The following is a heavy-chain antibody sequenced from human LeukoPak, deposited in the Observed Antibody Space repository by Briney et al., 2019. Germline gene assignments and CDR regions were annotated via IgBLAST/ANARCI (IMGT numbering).Heavy chain of an antibody. Sequence: PSETLSLTCTVSGGSISSGDYYWSWIRQPPGKGLEWIVYMYYSGSTYYNPSLKSRVTMSADTSKNQLSLKLSSVTAADTAVYYCARPYYYDSRIDPWGQGILVTVYS. CDR3: ARPYYYDSRIDP. CDR1: GGSISSGDYY. D-gene: IGHD3-22*01. J-gene: IGHJ5*02. CDR2: MYYSGST. V-gene: IGHV4-30-4*01.